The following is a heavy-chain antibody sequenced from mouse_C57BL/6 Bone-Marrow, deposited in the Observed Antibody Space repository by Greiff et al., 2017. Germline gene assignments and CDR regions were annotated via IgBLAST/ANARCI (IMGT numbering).Heavy chain of an antibody. D-gene: IGHD4-1*01. CDR2: IDPSDSYT. Sequence: QVQLQQPGAELVKPGASVKLSCKASGYTFTSYWMQWVKQRPGQGLEWIGEIDPSDSYTNYNQKFKGKATLTVDTSSSTAYMQLSSLTSEDSAVYYSARGLLGCAYWGQGTLVTVSA. CDR1: GYTFTSYW. J-gene: IGHJ3*01. V-gene: IGHV1-50*01. CDR3: ARGLLGCAY.